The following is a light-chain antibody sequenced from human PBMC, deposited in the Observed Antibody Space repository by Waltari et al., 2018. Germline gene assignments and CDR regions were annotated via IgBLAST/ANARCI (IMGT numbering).Light chain of an antibody. CDR1: QGISTY. Sequence: IQFTQSPSSLSASVGDRVTITCRASQGISTYLAWYQQKPGKAPQLLIYEASTLQIGVPSRFSGSGSGTDFTLTISSLQPEDFATYYCQQLNSYQSFGQGTRLEIK. J-gene: IGKJ5*01. CDR3: QQLNSYQS. V-gene: IGKV1-9*01. CDR2: EAS.